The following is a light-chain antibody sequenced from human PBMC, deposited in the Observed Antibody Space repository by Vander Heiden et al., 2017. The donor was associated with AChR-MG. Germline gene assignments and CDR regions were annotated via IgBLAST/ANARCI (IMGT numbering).Light chain of an antibody. V-gene: IGKV3-20*01. CDR3: HQYGSSPRT. Sequence: IVLTQSPGTLSLSPGETVTLSCRASQIISSNYLAWYQHRPGQAPNLLIYGASIRATGIPARFSGSGSGTDFTLTISRLESEDFAVYYCHQYGSSPRTFGQGTRVEI. CDR1: QIISSNY. CDR2: GAS. J-gene: IGKJ1*01.